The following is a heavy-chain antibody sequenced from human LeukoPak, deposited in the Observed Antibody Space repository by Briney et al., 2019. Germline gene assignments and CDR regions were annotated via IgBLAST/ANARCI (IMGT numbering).Heavy chain of an antibody. CDR2: IHNSRGT. D-gene: IGHD4-23*01. CDR1: GGSITRDIFY. CDR3: GKVGGNSNS. Sequence: KSSETLSLPCTLSGGSITRDIFYWNWIRQHPGKGLEWIGSIHNSRGTSYNPSLESRLTISLDTSENQFFLKMSYVTAADAAMYYCGKVGGNSNSWGQGTLVTVPS. J-gene: IGHJ4*02. V-gene: IGHV4-31*03.